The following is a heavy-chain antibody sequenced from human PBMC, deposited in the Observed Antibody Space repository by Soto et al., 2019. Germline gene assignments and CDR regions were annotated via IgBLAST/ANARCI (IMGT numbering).Heavy chain of an antibody. CDR2: INSDGSST. Sequence: EVQLVESGGGLVQPGGSLRLSCAASGFTFSSYWMHWVRQAPGKGLVWVSRINSDGSSTSYADSVKGRFTISRDNAKNTLYPQMNSLRAKDTAVYYCVRTSLVVAAATREDYWGQGTLVTVSS. D-gene: IGHD2-15*01. CDR3: VRTSLVVAAATREDY. V-gene: IGHV3-74*01. CDR1: GFTFSSYW. J-gene: IGHJ4*02.